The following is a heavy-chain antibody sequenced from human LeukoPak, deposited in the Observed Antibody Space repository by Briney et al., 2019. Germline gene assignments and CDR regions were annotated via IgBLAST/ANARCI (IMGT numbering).Heavy chain of an antibody. V-gene: IGHV3-74*01. CDR2: INSDGSST. CDR1: GFTFSSYW. Sequence: GGSLRPSCAASGFTFSSYWMHWVRQAPGKGLVWVSRINSDGSSTSYADSVKGRFTVSRDNAKNTLYLQMNSLRAEDTAVYYCASTYDFWSGYLMAWGQGTLVTVSS. D-gene: IGHD3-3*01. CDR3: ASTYDFWSGYLMA. J-gene: IGHJ5*02.